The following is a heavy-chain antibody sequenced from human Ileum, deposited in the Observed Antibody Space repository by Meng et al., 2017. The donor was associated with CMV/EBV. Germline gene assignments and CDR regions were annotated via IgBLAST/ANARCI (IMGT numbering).Heavy chain of an antibody. J-gene: IGHJ4*02. CDR1: GGSISSGDYY. CDR3: AREIPSSSWYYLDY. CDR2: IYYNGST. V-gene: IGHV4-30-4*08. D-gene: IGHD6-13*01. Sequence: QVQLEEVGPGLVKPSQTLSLTCTVSGGSISSGDYYWSWIRQPPGKGLEWIGYIYYNGSTYYNPSLKSRVTISVDTSKNQFSLKLSSVTAADTAVYYCAREIPSSSWYYLDYWGQGTLVTVSS.